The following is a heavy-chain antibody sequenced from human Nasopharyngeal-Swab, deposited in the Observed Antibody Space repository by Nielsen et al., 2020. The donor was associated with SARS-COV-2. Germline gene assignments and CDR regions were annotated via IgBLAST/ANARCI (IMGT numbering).Heavy chain of an antibody. D-gene: IGHD3-22*01. J-gene: IGHJ6*02. CDR3: ARDQYYDSSGYYYYGMDV. Sequence: GESLKISCAASGFTFSSYWMSWVRQAPGKGLEWVANIKQDGSEKYYVDSVKGRFTISRDNAKNSLYLQMNSLRAEDTAVYYCARDQYYDSSGYYYYGMDVRGQGTTVTVSS. CDR1: GFTFSSYW. CDR2: IKQDGSEK. V-gene: IGHV3-7*01.